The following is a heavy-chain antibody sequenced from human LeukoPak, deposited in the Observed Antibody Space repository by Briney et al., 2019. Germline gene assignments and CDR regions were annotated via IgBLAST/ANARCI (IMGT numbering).Heavy chain of an antibody. V-gene: IGHV4-61*01. D-gene: IGHD3-16*01. Sequence: SETLSLTCTVSGGSISSNNYYWSWIRQPPGKGLEWIGYIYYSGSTNYNPSLKSRVTISVDTSKNQFSLKLSSVTAADTAVYYCARASWLWGAYYFDYWGQGTLVTVSS. CDR1: GGSISSNNYY. CDR2: IYYSGST. CDR3: ARASWLWGAYYFDY. J-gene: IGHJ4*02.